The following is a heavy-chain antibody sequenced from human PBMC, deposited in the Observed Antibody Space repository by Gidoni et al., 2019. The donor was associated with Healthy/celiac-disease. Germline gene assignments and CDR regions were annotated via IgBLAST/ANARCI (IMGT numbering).Heavy chain of an antibody. Sequence: QVQLVESGGGVVQPGRSLRLSCAASGFPFSSYCMHWVRQAQGKGLEWVAVISYEGSNKYYADAVKGRFTISRDNSKNTLYLQMNSLRAEDTAVYYCAKELTTGTSFHYYYGMDVWGQGTTVTVSS. CDR2: ISYEGSNK. CDR1: GFPFSSYC. V-gene: IGHV3-30*18. CDR3: AKELTTGTSFHYYYGMDV. D-gene: IGHD1-1*01. J-gene: IGHJ6*02.